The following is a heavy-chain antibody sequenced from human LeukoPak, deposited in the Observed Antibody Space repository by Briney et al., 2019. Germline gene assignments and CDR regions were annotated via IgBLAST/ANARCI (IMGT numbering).Heavy chain of an antibody. CDR1: GFTFSNYA. CDR2: IVGSGGST. V-gene: IGHV3-23*01. Sequence: GGSLRLSCAASGFTFSNYAMSWVRQAPGKGLEWVSAIVGSGGSTYYADSVEGRFTISRDNSKNTLFLQMNSLRVEDTALYYCSKWGDYDVLTGYYDSDFWGQGTLVTVSS. CDR3: SKWGDYDVLTGYYDSDF. D-gene: IGHD3-9*01. J-gene: IGHJ4*02.